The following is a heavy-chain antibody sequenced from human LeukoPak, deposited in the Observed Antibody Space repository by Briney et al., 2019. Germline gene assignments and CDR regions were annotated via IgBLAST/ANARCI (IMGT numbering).Heavy chain of an antibody. V-gene: IGHV4-34*01. J-gene: IGHJ6*03. CDR1: GGSFGAYY. CDR2: VNHSGST. CDR3: ASPGIGPFNWGSVDYYYYYMDV. D-gene: IGHD7-27*01. Sequence: SETLSLTCAVYGGSFGAYYWSWIRQPPGKGLEWIGEVNHSGSTNYNPSLKSRVTISVDTSKNQFSLKLSSVTAADTAVYYCASPGIGPFNWGSVDYYYYYMDVWGKGTTVTVSS.